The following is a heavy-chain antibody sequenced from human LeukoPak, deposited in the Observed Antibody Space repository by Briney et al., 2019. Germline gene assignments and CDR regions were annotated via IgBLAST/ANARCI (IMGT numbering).Heavy chain of an antibody. CDR2: IYPGDSDT. V-gene: IGHV5-51*01. CDR1: GYGFTSYW. CDR3: ARLPGPYYFDY. J-gene: IGHJ4*02. D-gene: IGHD7-27*01. Sequence: GESLQISCKGSGYGFTSYWIGWVRPMPGKGLEWMGIIYPGDSDTRYSPSFQGQVTIPADKPISTAYLQWSSLKASDTAMYYCARLPGPYYFDYWGQGTLVTVSS.